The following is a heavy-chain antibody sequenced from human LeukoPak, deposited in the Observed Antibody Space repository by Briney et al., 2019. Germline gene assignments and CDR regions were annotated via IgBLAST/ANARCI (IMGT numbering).Heavy chain of an antibody. CDR2: ICAYNGNT. V-gene: IGHV1-18*01. Sequence: GASVKVSCKASGYTFTSYGISWVRPAPGQGLEWMGWICAYNGNTNYAQKLQGRVTMTTDTSTRTAYMELRSLRSDDTAVYYCARDELPNYYGSGSSDYWGQGTLVTVSS. CDR3: ARDELPNYYGSGSSDY. D-gene: IGHD3-10*01. CDR1: GYTFTSYG. J-gene: IGHJ4*02.